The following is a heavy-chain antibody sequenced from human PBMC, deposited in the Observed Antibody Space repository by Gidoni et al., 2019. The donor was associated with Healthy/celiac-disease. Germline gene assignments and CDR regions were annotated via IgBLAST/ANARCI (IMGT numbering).Heavy chain of an antibody. Sequence: EVPLVESGGGLVQPGRSLRLSCAASGFTFDDYAMHWVRQAPGKGLEWVSGISWNSGSIGYADSVKGRFTISRDNAKNSLYLQMNSLRAEDTALYYCAKDSYYDILTGYYHFDYWGQGTLVTVSS. CDR2: ISWNSGSI. V-gene: IGHV3-9*01. J-gene: IGHJ4*02. D-gene: IGHD3-9*01. CDR3: AKDSYYDILTGYYHFDY. CDR1: GFTFDDYA.